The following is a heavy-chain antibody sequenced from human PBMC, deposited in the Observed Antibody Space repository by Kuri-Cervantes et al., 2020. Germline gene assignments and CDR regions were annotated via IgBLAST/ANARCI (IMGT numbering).Heavy chain of an antibody. CDR1: GYSINSGYF. J-gene: IGHJ4*02. D-gene: IGHD5-12*01. CDR3: ATRGYSGYVDGFDN. Sequence: GSLRLSCAVSGYSINSGYFWAWIRQPPGKGLEWIGSINHIGSTYYTPSLKSRVTISADTSKNQFSLKLSSVTAADTAVYYCATRGYSGYVDGFDNWGQGTLVTVSS. CDR2: INHIGST. V-gene: IGHV4-38-2*01.